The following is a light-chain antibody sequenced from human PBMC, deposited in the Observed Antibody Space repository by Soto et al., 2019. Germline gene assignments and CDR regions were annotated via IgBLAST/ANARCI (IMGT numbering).Light chain of an antibody. V-gene: IGLV2-8*01. CDR2: EVS. CDR3: SSYAGSNNYV. J-gene: IGLJ1*01. CDR1: SSDVGGYNY. Sequence: QSALTQPPSASGSPGQSVTISCTGTSSDVGGYNYVSWYQQHPGRAPKLMISEVSKRPSGVPDRFSGSKSGNTASLTVSGLQAEDEADYYCSSYAGSNNYVFGCGTKVTVL.